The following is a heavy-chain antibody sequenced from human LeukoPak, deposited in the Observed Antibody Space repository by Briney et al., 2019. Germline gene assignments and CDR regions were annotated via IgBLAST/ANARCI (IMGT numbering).Heavy chain of an antibody. Sequence: GGSLRLSCAASGFTFSSYWMSWVRQAPGKGLEWVANIKQDGSEKYYVDSVKGRFTISRDYAKNSLYLQMNSLRAEDTAVYYCARDRGDYVWGSYRPYYFDYWGQGTLVTVSS. J-gene: IGHJ4*02. V-gene: IGHV3-7*01. D-gene: IGHD3-16*02. CDR2: IKQDGSEK. CDR3: ARDRGDYVWGSYRPYYFDY. CDR1: GFTFSSYW.